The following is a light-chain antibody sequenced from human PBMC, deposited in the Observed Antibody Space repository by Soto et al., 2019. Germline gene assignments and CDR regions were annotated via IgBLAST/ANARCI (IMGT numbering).Light chain of an antibody. CDR2: GAS. CDR1: QSAGTN. J-gene: IGKJ5*01. Sequence: EIVMTQSPATLSVSPGERATLSCRASQSAGTNLAWYQQKPGQAPRLLIYGASNRAAGTQARFSGSGSGTEFTLTISSLQSEDLAVYYCQQHNGWPLTFGQGTRLDIK. V-gene: IGKV3-15*01. CDR3: QQHNGWPLT.